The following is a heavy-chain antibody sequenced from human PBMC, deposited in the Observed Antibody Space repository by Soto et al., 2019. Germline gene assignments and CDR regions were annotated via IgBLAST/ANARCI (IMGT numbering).Heavy chain of an antibody. D-gene: IGHD3-3*01. CDR2: INPNSGGT. V-gene: IGHV1-2*04. Sequence: ASVKVSCKASGYTFTGYYMRWVRQAPGQGLEWMGWINPNSGGTNYAQKFQGWVTMTRDTSISTAYMELSRLRSDDTAVYYCARGTYYDFWSGGGRGMDVWGQGTTVTVSS. J-gene: IGHJ6*02. CDR1: GYTFTGYY. CDR3: ARGTYYDFWSGGGRGMDV.